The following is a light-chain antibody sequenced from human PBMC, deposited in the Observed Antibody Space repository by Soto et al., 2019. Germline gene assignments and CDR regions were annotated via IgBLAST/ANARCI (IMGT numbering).Light chain of an antibody. Sequence: DIQMTQSPSSLSTFIGDRGTITCRASQDVSHSLAWYQQKPGKVPKLLIFVASTLQSGVPSRFSGSGSGTDFTLTISSMQPEDVATYYCQQYYTAPLTFGGGTKVEIK. CDR3: QQYYTAPLT. J-gene: IGKJ4*01. CDR1: QDVSHS. CDR2: VAS. V-gene: IGKV1-27*01.